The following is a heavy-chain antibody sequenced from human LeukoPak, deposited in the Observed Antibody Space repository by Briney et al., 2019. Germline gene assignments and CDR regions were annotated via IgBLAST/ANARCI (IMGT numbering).Heavy chain of an antibody. CDR3: ATSRTFDY. CDR1: GFTFSSYW. Sequence: GGSLRLSCAASGFTFSSYWMHWVRQSPGKGLVWVSGINSGGSSTSYADSVKGRFTISRDNAKNTVYLQMNSLRAEDTAVYHCATSRTFDYWGQGTLVTVSS. J-gene: IGHJ4*02. CDR2: INSGGSST. V-gene: IGHV3-74*01.